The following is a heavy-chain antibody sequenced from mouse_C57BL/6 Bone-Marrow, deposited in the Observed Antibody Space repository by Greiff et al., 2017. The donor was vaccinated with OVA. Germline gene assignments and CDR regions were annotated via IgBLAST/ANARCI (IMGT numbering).Heavy chain of an antibody. CDR2: LNPSTGGT. V-gene: IGHV1-42*01. J-gene: IGHJ3*01. CDR1: GYSFTGYY. CDR3: ARDYSNFSWFAY. D-gene: IGHD2-5*01. Sequence: VQLKESGPELVKPGASVKISCKASGYSFTGYYMNWVKQSPEKSLEWIGELNPSTGGTTYNQKFKAKATLTVEKSSSTAYMQLKSLTAEDSAVYYCARDYSNFSWFAYWGQGTLVTVSA.